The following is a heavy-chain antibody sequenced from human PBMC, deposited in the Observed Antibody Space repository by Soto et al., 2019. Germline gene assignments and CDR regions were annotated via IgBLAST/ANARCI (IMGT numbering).Heavy chain of an antibody. CDR1: GGSFSGYY. V-gene: IGHV4-34*01. D-gene: IGHD2-15*01. CDR2: INHSGST. J-gene: IGHJ4*02. CDR3: ARVVYCSGGSCSGAGDY. Sequence: PSETLSLTCAVYGGSFSGYYWSWIRQPPGKGLEWIGEINHSGSTNYNPSLKSRVTISVDTSKNQFSLKLSSVTAADTAVYYCARVVYCSGGSCSGAGDYWGQGTLVTVSS.